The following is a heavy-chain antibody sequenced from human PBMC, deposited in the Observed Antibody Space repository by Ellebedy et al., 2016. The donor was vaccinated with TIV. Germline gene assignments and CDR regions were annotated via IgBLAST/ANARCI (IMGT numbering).Heavy chain of an antibody. CDR3: AKDRTPGDGYWVFDD. V-gene: IGHV3-23*01. CDR1: GFTFSSYA. CDR2: ISNTGSRT. Sequence: GESLKISCAASGFTFSSYAMSWVRQAPGKGLEWVSTISNTGSRTYYADSVEGRFTISRDNSKGTVDLQMNSLRVEETAVYFCAKDRTPGDGYWVFDDWGQGTLVTVSS. J-gene: IGHJ4*02. D-gene: IGHD5-18*01.